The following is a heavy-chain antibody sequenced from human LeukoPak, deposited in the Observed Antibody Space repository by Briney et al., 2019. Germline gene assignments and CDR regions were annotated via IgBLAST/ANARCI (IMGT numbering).Heavy chain of an antibody. Sequence: GASVKVSCKASGYTFTGYYMHWVRQAPGQGLEWMGRINPNSGGTNYAQKFQGRVTMTRDTSISTAYMGLSRLRSDDTAVYYCARVYSSSPTHYYYYGMDVWGQGTTVTVSS. D-gene: IGHD6-6*01. CDR1: GYTFTGYY. CDR3: ARVYSSSPTHYYYYGMDV. V-gene: IGHV1-2*06. CDR2: INPNSGGT. J-gene: IGHJ6*02.